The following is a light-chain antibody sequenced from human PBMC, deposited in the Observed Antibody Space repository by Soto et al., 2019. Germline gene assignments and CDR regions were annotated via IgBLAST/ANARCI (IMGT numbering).Light chain of an antibody. CDR3: SSYADSNYLEV. CDR1: SSDVGGYNY. V-gene: IGLV2-8*01. J-gene: IGLJ1*01. CDR2: EVS. Sequence: SVLTQPPSGSGSPGQSVTISCTGTSSDVGGYNYVSWYQQHPGKAPKLMIYEVSKRPSGVPDRFSGSKSGNTASLTVSGLQAEDEADYYCSSYADSNYLEVFGTGTKVTVL.